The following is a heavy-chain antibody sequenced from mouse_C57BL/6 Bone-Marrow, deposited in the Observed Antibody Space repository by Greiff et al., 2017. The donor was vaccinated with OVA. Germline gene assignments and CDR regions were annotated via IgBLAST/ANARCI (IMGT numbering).Heavy chain of an antibody. J-gene: IGHJ2*01. CDR3: AREGFLYFDY. Sequence: EVKLMESEGGLVQPGSSMTLSCTASGFTFSDYYMAWVRQVPEKGLEWVANINYDGSSTYYLDSLKSRFIISRDNAKNILYLQMISLQSEDTATYYCAREGFLYFDYWGQGTTLTVSS. CDR2: INYDGSST. CDR1: GFTFSDYY. V-gene: IGHV5-16*01.